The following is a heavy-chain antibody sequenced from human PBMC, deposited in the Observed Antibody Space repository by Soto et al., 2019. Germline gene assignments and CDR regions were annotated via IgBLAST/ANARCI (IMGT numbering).Heavy chain of an antibody. Sequence: QVQLVQSGAEVKKPGSSVKVSCKASGGTFSSYRINWVRQAPGQGLEWVGGIVPIYRTADYAQKFQGRVTITAGESARTADMELRSLKSQDTAVYYCARDSGAKLSSSWGQGTLVTVSS. V-gene: IGHV1-69*01. D-gene: IGHD6-13*01. CDR1: GGTFSSYR. J-gene: IGHJ4*02. CDR3: ARDSGAKLSSS. CDR2: IVPIYRTA.